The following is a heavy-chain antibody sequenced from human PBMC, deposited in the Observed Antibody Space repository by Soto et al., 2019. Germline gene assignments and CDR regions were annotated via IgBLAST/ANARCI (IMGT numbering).Heavy chain of an antibody. Sequence: EVQLVESGGGLIQPGGSLRLSCAASGFNFSSNDMNWVRQAPGKGLEWVSLIYSGGSTYYADSVKDRFTISRDNSKHTLYLQMSSLRAEDTAVYYCATRPLLPGAPWGQGTMVTVSS. D-gene: IGHD3-22*01. J-gene: IGHJ3*01. CDR2: IYSGGST. CDR3: ATRPLLPGAP. V-gene: IGHV3-53*01. CDR1: GFNFSSND.